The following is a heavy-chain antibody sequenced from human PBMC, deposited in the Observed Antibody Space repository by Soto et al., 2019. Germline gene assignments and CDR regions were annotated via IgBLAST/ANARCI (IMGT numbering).Heavy chain of an antibody. D-gene: IGHD2-15*01. CDR1: GYPFSAFD. CDR3: FRQPGGVATPGDVY. CDR2: MNPDNGDT. V-gene: IGHV1-8*01. Sequence: GASVKVSCKASGYPFSAFDINWGRQAVGQGFEWLGYMNPDNGDTAFTQRLQGRITMTRTTSVRTAYMELSRLTSDDTAVYYCFRQPGGVATPGDVYWGQGTLVTVSS. J-gene: IGHJ4*02.